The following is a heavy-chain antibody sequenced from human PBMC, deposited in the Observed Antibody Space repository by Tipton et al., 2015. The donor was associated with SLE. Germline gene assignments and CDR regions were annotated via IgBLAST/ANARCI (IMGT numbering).Heavy chain of an antibody. V-gene: IGHV4-39*01. CDR2: IYYSGST. Sequence: TLSLTCTVSGGSISSSSYYWGWIRQPPGKGLEWIGSIYYSGSTYYNPSLKGRFTISRDNAKNSLYLQMNSLRAEDTAVYYCARSLVGARGIDIWGQGTMVTVSS. CDR1: GGSISSSSYY. CDR3: ARSLVGARGIDI. D-gene: IGHD1-26*01. J-gene: IGHJ3*02.